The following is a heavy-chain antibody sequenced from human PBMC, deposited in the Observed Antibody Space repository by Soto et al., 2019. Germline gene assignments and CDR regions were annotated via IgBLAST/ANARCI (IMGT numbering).Heavy chain of an antibody. D-gene: IGHD3-10*01. CDR2: ISGNGRTT. Sequence: EVQLSESGGGLVQPGGSLRLSCKASGFTFSIYAMTWVRQAPGKGLEWVSAISGNGRTTYHADSVKGRFTISRDNSKNTLYLQMNSLRAEDTAVYYCAKEIDPTVWGSGSYPAPWGQGTLVTVSS. CDR1: GFTFSIYA. J-gene: IGHJ5*02. V-gene: IGHV3-23*01. CDR3: AKEIDPTVWGSGSYPAP.